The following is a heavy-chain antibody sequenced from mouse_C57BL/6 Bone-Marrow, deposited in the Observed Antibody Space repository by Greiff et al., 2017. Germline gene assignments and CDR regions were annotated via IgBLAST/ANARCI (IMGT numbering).Heavy chain of an antibody. CDR2: INPGSGGT. CDR3: ARGGLQRAMDY. Sequence: VQRVESGAELVRPGTSVTVSCKASGYAFTNYLIEWVKQRPGQGLEWIGVINPGSGGTNYNEKFKGKATLTADKSSSTAYMQLSSLTSEDSAVYFCARGGLQRAMDYWGQGTSVTVSS. CDR1: GYAFTNYL. J-gene: IGHJ4*01. D-gene: IGHD2-10*01. V-gene: IGHV1-54*01.